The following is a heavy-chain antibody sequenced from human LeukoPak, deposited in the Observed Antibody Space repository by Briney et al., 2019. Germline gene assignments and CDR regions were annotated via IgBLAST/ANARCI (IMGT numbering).Heavy chain of an antibody. J-gene: IGHJ4*02. CDR1: GGSISSSSYY. D-gene: IGHD3-22*01. CDR2: IYYSGST. CDR3: ARIALDDSSCYYFDY. Sequence: PSETLSLTCTVSGGSISSSSYYWGWIRQPPGKGLEWIGSIYYSGSTYYNPSLKSRVTISVDTSKNQFSLKLSSVTAADTAVYYCARIALDDSSCYYFDYWGQGTLVTVSS. V-gene: IGHV4-39*07.